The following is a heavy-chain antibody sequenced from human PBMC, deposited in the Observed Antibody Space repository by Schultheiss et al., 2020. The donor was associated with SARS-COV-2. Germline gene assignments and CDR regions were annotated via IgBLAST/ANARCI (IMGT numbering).Heavy chain of an antibody. CDR2: IWYDGNNK. CDR3: AREPYCSGGSCYFDY. CDR1: GFTFSRYG. D-gene: IGHD2-15*01. J-gene: IGHJ4*02. Sequence: GESLKISCAASGFTFSRYGMHWVRQAPGKGLEWVAVIWYDGNNKYYADSVKGRFTISRDNAKNSLYLQMNSLRAEDTAVYYCAREPYCSGGSCYFDYWGQGTLVTVSS. V-gene: IGHV3-33*01.